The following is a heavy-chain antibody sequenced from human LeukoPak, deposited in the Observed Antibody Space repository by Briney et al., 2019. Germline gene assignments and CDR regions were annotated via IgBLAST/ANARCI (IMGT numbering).Heavy chain of an antibody. J-gene: IGHJ3*02. CDR3: AKDMGTTGTRSYAFDI. Sequence: PGGSLRLSCAASGFTLDGYAMHWVRQAPGKGLEWVSGISWNSGNIGYADSVKGRFTISRDNAENSLYLQMNSLRAEDAALYYCAKDMGTTGTRSYAFDIWGQGTMVTVSS. CDR2: ISWNSGNI. CDR1: GFTLDGYA. D-gene: IGHD1-1*01. V-gene: IGHV3-9*01.